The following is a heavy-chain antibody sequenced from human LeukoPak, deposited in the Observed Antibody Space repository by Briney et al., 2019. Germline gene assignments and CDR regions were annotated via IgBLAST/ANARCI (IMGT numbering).Heavy chain of an antibody. CDR1: GGSFSGYY. CDR3: ARGRSMPSVVVKEGWFDP. D-gene: IGHD2-21*01. Sequence: PSETLSLTCAVYGGSFSGYYWSWIRQPPGKGLEWIGEINHSGSTNCNPSLKSRVTISVDTSKNQFSLKLSSVTAADTAVYYCARGRSMPSVVVKEGWFDPWGQGTLVTVSS. CDR2: INHSGST. V-gene: IGHV4-34*01. J-gene: IGHJ5*02.